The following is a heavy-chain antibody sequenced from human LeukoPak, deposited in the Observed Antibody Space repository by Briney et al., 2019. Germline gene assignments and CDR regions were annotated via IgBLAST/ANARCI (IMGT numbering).Heavy chain of an antibody. Sequence: GGSLRLSCAASGFSFSSYAMTWVRQAPGKGLEWVSGTSGSGGSTNYADSVKGRFTISRDNSKNTLYLQMNSLRAEDTAVYYCVSRYCSSSSCLPWGQGTLVTVSS. V-gene: IGHV3-23*01. J-gene: IGHJ5*02. CDR1: GFSFSSYA. CDR2: TSGSGGST. CDR3: VSRYCSSSSCLP. D-gene: IGHD2-2*01.